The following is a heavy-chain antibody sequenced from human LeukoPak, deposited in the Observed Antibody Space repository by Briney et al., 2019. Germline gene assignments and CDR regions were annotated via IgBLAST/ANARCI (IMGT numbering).Heavy chain of an antibody. D-gene: IGHD3-16*01. Sequence: GGSLRLSCAASGFTFDDYAMHWVRHAPGKGLEWVSLICGDGGSAYYADSVKSRFTISSDNSKNSLYPQMSNLLSHDTALHYFAKDKSISRGGDSNLGYWGQGNLVTVSS. J-gene: IGHJ4*02. CDR1: GFTFDDYA. CDR3: AKDKSISRGGDSNLGY. V-gene: IGHV3-43*02. CDR2: ICGDGGSA.